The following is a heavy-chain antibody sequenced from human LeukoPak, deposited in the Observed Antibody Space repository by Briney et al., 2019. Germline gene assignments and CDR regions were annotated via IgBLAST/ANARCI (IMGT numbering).Heavy chain of an antibody. CDR3: AREDVDYYDSSGYLDV. CDR1: WFTVSSNY. V-gene: IGHV3-53*01. J-gene: IGHJ6*04. D-gene: IGHD3-22*01. CDR2: IHSDGRT. Sequence: GGSLRLSCAASWFTVSSNYMSWVRQAPGKGLEWVSVIHSDGRTYYADSVKGRFTISRDNSKNTLHLQMNSLRAEDTAVYYCAREDVDYYDSSGYLDVWGKGTTVTVSS.